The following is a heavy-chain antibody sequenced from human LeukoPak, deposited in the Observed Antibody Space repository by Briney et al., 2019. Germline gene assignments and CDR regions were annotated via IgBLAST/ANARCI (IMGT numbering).Heavy chain of an antibody. Sequence: SETLSLTCTVSGYSISSGYYWGWIRPPPGKGLEWIGSIYHSGSTYYNPSLKSRVTISVDTSKNQFSLKLSSVTAADTAVYYCARDRNGNWDNDYWGQGTLVTVSS. CDR3: ARDRNGNWDNDY. J-gene: IGHJ4*02. CDR1: GYSISSGYY. CDR2: IYHSGST. V-gene: IGHV4-38-2*02. D-gene: IGHD1/OR15-1a*01.